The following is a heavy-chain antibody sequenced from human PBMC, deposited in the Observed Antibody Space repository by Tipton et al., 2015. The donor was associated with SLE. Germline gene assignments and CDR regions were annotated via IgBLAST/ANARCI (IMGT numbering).Heavy chain of an antibody. CDR2: IYYSGST. D-gene: IGHD2-21*01. Sequence: LTCTVSGGSISSSSYYWGWIRQPPGKGLEWIGSIYYSGSTYYNPSLKSRVTISVDTSKNQFSLKLSSVTAADTAVYYCARAGGGDSNWFDPWGQGTLVTVSS. V-gene: IGHV4-39*07. J-gene: IGHJ5*02. CDR3: ARAGGGDSNWFDP. CDR1: GGSISSSSYY.